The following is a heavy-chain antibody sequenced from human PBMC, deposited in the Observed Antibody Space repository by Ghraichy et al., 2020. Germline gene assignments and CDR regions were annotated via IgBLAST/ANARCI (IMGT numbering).Heavy chain of an antibody. CDR1: GGSISSGGYS. V-gene: IGHV4-30-2*01. CDR3: ARAVPHIAAAPYYYYYYMDV. Sequence: SETLSLTCAVSGGSISSGGYSWSWIRQPPGKGLEWIGYIYHSGSTYYNPSLKSRVTISVDRSKNQFSLKLSSVTAADTAVYYCARAVPHIAAAPYYYYYYMDVWGKGTTVTVSS. D-gene: IGHD6-13*01. CDR2: IYHSGST. J-gene: IGHJ6*03.